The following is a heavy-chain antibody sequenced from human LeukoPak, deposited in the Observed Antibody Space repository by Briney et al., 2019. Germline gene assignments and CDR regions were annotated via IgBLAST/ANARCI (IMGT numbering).Heavy chain of an antibody. Sequence: GSSVKVSCKASGGTFSSYAISWLRQAPGQGLEWIGRIIPIFGTANYAQKYQARVTITTDASTSTAYMELRSLRSEDTAVYYCAILSRNYDSSGYERWGQGTLVTVSS. CDR2: IIPIFGTA. CDR3: AILSRNYDSSGYER. D-gene: IGHD3-22*01. CDR1: GGTFSSYA. V-gene: IGHV1-69*05. J-gene: IGHJ4*02.